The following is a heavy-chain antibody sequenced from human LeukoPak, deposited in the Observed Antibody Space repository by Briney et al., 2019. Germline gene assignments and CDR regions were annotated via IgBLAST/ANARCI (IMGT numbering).Heavy chain of an antibody. Sequence: GGSLRLSCAVSGFTVSDYYMSWIRQAPGKGLEWVSYISSSGSTIYYADSVKGRFTISRDNAKNSLYLQMNSLRAEDTAVYYCARDWVVPTWFDPWGQGTLVTVSS. CDR1: GFTVSDYY. CDR2: ISSSGSTI. CDR3: ARDWVVPTWFDP. V-gene: IGHV3-11*01. J-gene: IGHJ5*02. D-gene: IGHD2-2*01.